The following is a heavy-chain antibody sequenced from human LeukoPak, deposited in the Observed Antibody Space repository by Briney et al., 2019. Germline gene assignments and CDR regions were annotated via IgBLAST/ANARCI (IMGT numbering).Heavy chain of an antibody. V-gene: IGHV3-66*02. D-gene: IGHD3-10*01. J-gene: IGHJ4*02. Sequence: ETLSLTCTVSGSSISSNYMSWVRQAPGKGLEWVSVLYSDGTTYYADSVKGRFTISRDNSKNTLYLQMNSLRAEDTAVYYCVRGMGVSMLYYFDYWGQGTLVTVSS. CDR3: VRGMGVSMLYYFDY. CDR2: LYSDGTT. CDR1: GSSISSNY.